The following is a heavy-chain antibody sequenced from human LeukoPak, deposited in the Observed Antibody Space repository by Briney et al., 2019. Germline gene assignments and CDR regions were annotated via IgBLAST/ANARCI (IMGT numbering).Heavy chain of an antibody. CDR1: GGSISSYY. CDR3: ARGANYYDSSGYYRGVNYFDY. V-gene: IGHV4-34*01. CDR2: INHSGST. D-gene: IGHD3-22*01. Sequence: PSETLSLTCTVSGGSISSYYWSWIRQPPGKGLEWIGEINHSGSTNYNPSLKSRVTISVDTSKNQFSLKLSSVTAADTAVYYCARGANYYDSSGYYRGVNYFDYWGQGTLVTVSS. J-gene: IGHJ4*02.